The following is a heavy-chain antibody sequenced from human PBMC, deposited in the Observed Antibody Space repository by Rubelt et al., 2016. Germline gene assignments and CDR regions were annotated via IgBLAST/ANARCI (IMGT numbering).Heavy chain of an antibody. Sequence: GGGVFQPGRSLRLSCAASGFTFSSYAMHWVRQAPGKGLEWLTVIQFDGAATYYADSVKGRFAISRDNSKNTMYLQMNSLRAEDTAVYYCGTLGGYDLVTGTDVWGQGTTVTVSS. D-gene: IGHD3-22*01. J-gene: IGHJ6*02. CDR1: GFTFSSYA. CDR2: IQFDGAAT. CDR3: GTLGGYDLVTGTDV. V-gene: IGHV3-30*01.